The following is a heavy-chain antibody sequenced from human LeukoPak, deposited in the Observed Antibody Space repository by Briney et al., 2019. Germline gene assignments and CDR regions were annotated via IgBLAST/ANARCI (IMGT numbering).Heavy chain of an antibody. Sequence: SETLSLTCTVSGVSISSSNSYWGWIRQPPGKGLEWIGSIYYSGNTYYNASLKSQVSISIDTSKNQFSLKLTSVTAADTAVYYCARDRGDYYDSSGYYSGYFDYWGQGTLVTVSS. V-gene: IGHV4-39*07. CDR1: GVSISSSNSY. D-gene: IGHD3-22*01. CDR2: IYYSGNT. CDR3: ARDRGDYYDSSGYYSGYFDY. J-gene: IGHJ4*02.